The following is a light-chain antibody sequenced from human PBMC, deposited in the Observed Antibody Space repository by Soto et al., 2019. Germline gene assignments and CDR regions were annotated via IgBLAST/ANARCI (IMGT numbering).Light chain of an antibody. CDR2: EVS. V-gene: IGLV2-8*01. CDR3: SSYAASTYF. CDR1: SSDVGGYNY. Sequence: QSALTQPPSASGSPGQSVTISCTGTSSDVGGYNYVSWYQQHPGKAPKLIIYEVSKRPSGVPDRFSGSKSGNTASLTVSGLQTEDKADYYCSSYAASTYFFGTGTKVTVL. J-gene: IGLJ1*01.